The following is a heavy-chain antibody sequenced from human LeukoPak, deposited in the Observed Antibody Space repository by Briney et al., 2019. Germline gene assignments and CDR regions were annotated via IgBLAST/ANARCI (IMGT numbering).Heavy chain of an antibody. Sequence: SVKVSCKASGGGFTFTSHAVSWVRQAPGQGLEWMGGLIPIYGSANYAQKFQGRVTITSDESTRTVYMELSSLRPEDSAVYYCAGFFYDNSGDAFDIWGQGTMVTVSS. CDR1: GGGFTFTSHA. CDR3: AGFFYDNSGDAFDI. J-gene: IGHJ3*02. D-gene: IGHD3-22*01. CDR2: LIPIYGSA. V-gene: IGHV1-69*13.